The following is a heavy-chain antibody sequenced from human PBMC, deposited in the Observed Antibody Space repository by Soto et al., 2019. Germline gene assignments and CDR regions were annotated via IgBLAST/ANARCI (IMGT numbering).Heavy chain of an antibody. CDR3: ARDAYVVVAFDT. D-gene: IGHD2-15*01. Sequence: ASVKVSCKASGYTFTSYAMHWVRQAPGQRLEWMGWINAGNGNTKYSQKFQGRVTITRDTSASTAYMELSSLRSEDTAVYYCARDAYVVVAFDTWGQGTMVTVSS. CDR2: INAGNGNT. CDR1: GYTFTSYA. V-gene: IGHV1-3*01. J-gene: IGHJ3*02.